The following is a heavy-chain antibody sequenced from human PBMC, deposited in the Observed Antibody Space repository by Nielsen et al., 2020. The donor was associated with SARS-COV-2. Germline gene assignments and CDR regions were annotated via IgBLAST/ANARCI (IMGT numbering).Heavy chain of an antibody. D-gene: IGHD6-19*01. CDR1: GVRFSNFA. CDR3: AKPVAGTFHY. V-gene: IGHV3-23*01. Sequence: GESLKISCAASGVRFSNFAMNWVRQIPGAGLEWVSTINDNGAYTYYADSVKGRFTISRDNSKNTLYLQMNSLRAEDTAVYYCAKPVAGTFHYWGQGTLVTVSS. CDR2: INDNGAYT. J-gene: IGHJ4*02.